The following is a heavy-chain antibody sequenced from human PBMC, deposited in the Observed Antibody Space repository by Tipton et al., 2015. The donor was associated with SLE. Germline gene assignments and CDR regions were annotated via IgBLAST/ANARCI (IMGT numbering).Heavy chain of an antibody. CDR2: IRYDGSNK. Sequence: SLRLSCAASGFTFSSYEMNWVRQAPGKGLEWVAFIRYDGSNKYYADSVKGRFTISRDNSKNTLYLQMNSLRAEDTAVYYCAIISSGFTAFDIWGRGTLVTVSS. D-gene: IGHD3-3*01. CDR1: GFTFSSYE. J-gene: IGHJ2*01. CDR3: AIISSGFTAFDI. V-gene: IGHV3-30*02.